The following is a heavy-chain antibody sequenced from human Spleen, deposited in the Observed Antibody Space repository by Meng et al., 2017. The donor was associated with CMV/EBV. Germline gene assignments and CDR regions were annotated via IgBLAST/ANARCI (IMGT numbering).Heavy chain of an antibody. CDR3: ARDRGATVVRLYFQH. CDR2: ISYDGSNK. D-gene: IGHD1-26*01. J-gene: IGHJ1*01. CDR1: GFPFSSYG. V-gene: IGHV3-30*19. Sequence: SGFPFSSYGMHWVRQAPGKGLEWVAVISYDGSNKYYADSVKGRFTISRDNSKNTLYLQMNSLRAEDTAVYYCARDRGATVVRLYFQHWGQGTLVTVSS.